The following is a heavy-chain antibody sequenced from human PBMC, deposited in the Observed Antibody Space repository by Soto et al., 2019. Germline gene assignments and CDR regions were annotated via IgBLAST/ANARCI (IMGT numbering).Heavy chain of an antibody. Sequence: SETLSLTCSVSGGSIIGSYWSCIGQSPGKGLEWLGYVYYTGSTNYSPSLRSRVSISVDTSKNEFSLRLSSVTAADTAVYFCARSVAVPGAHIDYWGQGTQVTVSS. CDR1: GGSIIGSY. D-gene: IGHD6-19*01. V-gene: IGHV4-59*01. CDR3: ARSVAVPGAHIDY. J-gene: IGHJ4*02. CDR2: VYYTGST.